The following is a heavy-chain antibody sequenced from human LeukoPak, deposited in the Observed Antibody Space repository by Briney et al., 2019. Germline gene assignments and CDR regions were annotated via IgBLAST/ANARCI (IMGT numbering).Heavy chain of an antibody. D-gene: IGHD3-22*01. J-gene: IGHJ4*02. CDR1: GFTFSSYA. Sequence: GGSLRLSCAASGFTFSSYAMHWVRQAPGKGLEWVAVISYDGSNKYYADSVKGRFTISRDNSKNTLYLQMNSLRAEDTALYYCAKDESSNYDSSGPMDYWGQGTLVTVSP. CDR2: ISYDGSNK. V-gene: IGHV3-30-3*01. CDR3: AKDESSNYDSSGPMDY.